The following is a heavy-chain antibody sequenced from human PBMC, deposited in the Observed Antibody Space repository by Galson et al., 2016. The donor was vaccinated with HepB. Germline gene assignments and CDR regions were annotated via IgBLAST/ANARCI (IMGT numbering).Heavy chain of an antibody. Sequence: PALVKPTQTLTLTCTFSGFSLTTSGMSVSWIRQPPGKALEWLARIDWDDDKYYSTSLKTRLTISKDTSRNQVVLTMTNMDPVDTATYYCARIRITIFGYGMDVWGQGTTVTVSS. J-gene: IGHJ6*02. CDR2: IDWDDDK. CDR3: ARIRITIFGYGMDV. V-gene: IGHV2-70*11. CDR1: GFSLTTSGMS. D-gene: IGHD3-3*01.